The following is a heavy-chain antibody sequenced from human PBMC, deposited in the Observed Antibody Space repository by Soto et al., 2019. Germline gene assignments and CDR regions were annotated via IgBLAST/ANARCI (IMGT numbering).Heavy chain of an antibody. CDR1: GLTFTNAW. J-gene: IGHJ4*02. V-gene: IGHV3-15*07. CDR2: IKSKTNGGTI. D-gene: IGHD6-19*01. Sequence: EVQLVESGGGLVKPGGSLRLSCAASGLTFTNAWMNWVRQVPGKGLEWVGGIKSKTNGGTIEYAGSVKDRFTISRDDSKDTLYLQMNSLKTEDTAVYYCNTDRHDRSRGWYLEYWGQGTLVTVSS. CDR3: NTDRHDRSRGWYLEY.